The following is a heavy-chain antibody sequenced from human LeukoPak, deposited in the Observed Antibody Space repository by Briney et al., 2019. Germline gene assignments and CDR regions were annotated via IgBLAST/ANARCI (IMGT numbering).Heavy chain of an antibody. CDR2: VFYSGST. CDR3: ARESHAGNFDF. J-gene: IGHJ4*02. Sequence: PSETLSLTCTVPGGSISSYYWSWIRQPPGKGLEWIGYVFYSGSTNYNPSLKSRVTILVDTSKNQFSLKLRSVTAADTAVYYCARESHAGNFDFWGQGTLVTVSS. CDR1: GGSISSYY. V-gene: IGHV4-59*01.